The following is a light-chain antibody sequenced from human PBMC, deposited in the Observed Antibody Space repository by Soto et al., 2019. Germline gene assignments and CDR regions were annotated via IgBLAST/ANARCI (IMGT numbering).Light chain of an antibody. J-gene: IGKJ1*01. Sequence: DIQLTQSPSFLSASVGDRVTITCRATQDISSSLAWYQQKPGKAPKLLIYAASTLQSGVPSRFSGSGSGTEFTLTISSLQPEDFATYYCQQLNSYPWTFGLGTKVEIK. CDR3: QQLNSYPWT. V-gene: IGKV1-9*01. CDR1: QDISSS. CDR2: AAS.